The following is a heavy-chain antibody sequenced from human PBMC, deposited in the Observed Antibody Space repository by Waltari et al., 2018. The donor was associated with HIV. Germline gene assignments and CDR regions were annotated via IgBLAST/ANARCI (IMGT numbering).Heavy chain of an antibody. CDR2: IYYSGST. Sequence: QLQLQESGPGLVKPSETLSLTCTVSGGSISSSSYYWGWIRQPPGKGLEWIGSIYYSGSTYYNPSLKSRVTISVDTSKNQFSLKLSSVTAADTAVYYCARVRDGGYYYDPFDYWGQGTLVTVSS. J-gene: IGHJ4*02. V-gene: IGHV4-39*01. CDR3: ARVRDGGYYYDPFDY. D-gene: IGHD3-22*01. CDR1: GGSISSSSYY.